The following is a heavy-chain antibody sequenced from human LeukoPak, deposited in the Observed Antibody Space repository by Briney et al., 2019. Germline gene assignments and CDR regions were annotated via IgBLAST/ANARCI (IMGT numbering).Heavy chain of an antibody. V-gene: IGHV3-23*01. CDR2: ISGSGGST. CDR3: AKGYGIVVVPAAIQDY. Sequence: GSLRLSCAASGFTFSNYAMSWVRQAPGKGLEWVSGISGSGGSTYYADSVKGRFTVSRDNSKNTLYLQMNSLRAEDTAVYYCAKGYGIVVVPAAIQDYWGQGTLVTVSS. CDR1: GFTFSNYA. J-gene: IGHJ4*02. D-gene: IGHD2-2*01.